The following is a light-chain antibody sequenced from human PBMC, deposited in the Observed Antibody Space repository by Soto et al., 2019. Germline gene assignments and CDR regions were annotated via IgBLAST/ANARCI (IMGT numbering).Light chain of an antibody. CDR3: SSYTSSSTLL. Sequence: QSALTQPASVSGSPGQSITISCTGTSSDIGAYNHVSWFQQYPGKAPKLMIYEVNHRPSGISNRFSGSKSGNTASLTISGLQAEDEADYYCSSYTSSSTLLFGGGTKVTVL. CDR1: SSDIGAYNH. CDR2: EVN. V-gene: IGLV2-14*03. J-gene: IGLJ2*01.